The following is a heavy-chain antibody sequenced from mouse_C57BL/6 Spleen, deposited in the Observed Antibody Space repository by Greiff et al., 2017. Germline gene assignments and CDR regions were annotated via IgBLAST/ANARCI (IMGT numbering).Heavy chain of an antibody. CDR3: ARRYYGISYGIDY. Sequence: VQLQQSGAELARPGASVKLSCKASGYTFTSYGISWVQQRTGQGLEWIGEIYPRSGNTYYNEKFKGKATLTADKSSSTAYWGLLSLTSDDSAVYFCARRYYGISYGIDYWGQGTTLTVSS. V-gene: IGHV1-81*01. J-gene: IGHJ2*01. CDR1: GYTFTSYG. CDR2: IYPRSGNT. D-gene: IGHD1-1*01.